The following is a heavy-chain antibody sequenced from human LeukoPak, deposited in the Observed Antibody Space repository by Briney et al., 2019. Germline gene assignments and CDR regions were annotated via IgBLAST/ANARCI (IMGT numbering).Heavy chain of an antibody. CDR3: AREDNWNYVGGVDNWFDP. Sequence: ASVKVFCKASGYTFTSYGISWVRQAPGQGLEWMGWIRAYNGNTNYAQKLQGRVTMTNDTCTSTASTGLRSQTCDDTAVYYCAREDNWNYVGGVDNWFDPWGQGTLVTVSS. D-gene: IGHD1-7*01. CDR1: GYTFTSYG. CDR2: IRAYNGNT. J-gene: IGHJ5*02. V-gene: IGHV1-18*01.